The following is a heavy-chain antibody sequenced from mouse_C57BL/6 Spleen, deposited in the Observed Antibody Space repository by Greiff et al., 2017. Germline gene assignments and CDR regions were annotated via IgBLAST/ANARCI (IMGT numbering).Heavy chain of an antibody. V-gene: IGHV1-54*01. J-gene: IGHJ3*01. CDR2: CNPGCGGT. CDR1: GYAFTNYL. CDR3: ERAVGSVRKFAY. Sequence: VKLMESGAELVRPGTSVKVSCKASGYAFTNYLIVWVKQGPGQGLEWSGVCNPGCGGTNYNEKFKGKATQTAEKTSSTADMQLGSLKSEDSAGYCCERAVGSVRKFAYWGQGTLVTVSA. D-gene: IGHD2-14*01.